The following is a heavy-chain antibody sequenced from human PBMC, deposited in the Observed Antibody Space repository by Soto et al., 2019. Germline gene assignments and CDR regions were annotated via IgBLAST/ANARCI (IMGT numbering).Heavy chain of an antibody. CDR3: ARALHIGLVTAMVY. Sequence: QVQLEQSGAELKKPGSSVTVSCKSSGGTFSSYAITWVRQAPGQGLEWMGGINPIFGAANYAQKFQGRVTITADKSTSTSYMDLGSLRSEDTAVYYWARALHIGLVTAMVYWGQGTLVTVSS. CDR2: INPIFGAA. CDR1: GGTFSSYA. V-gene: IGHV1-69*06. D-gene: IGHD2-21*02. J-gene: IGHJ4*02.